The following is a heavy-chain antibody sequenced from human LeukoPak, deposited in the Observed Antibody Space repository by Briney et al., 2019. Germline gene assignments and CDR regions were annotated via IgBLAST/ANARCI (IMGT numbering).Heavy chain of an antibody. Sequence: GGSLRLSCAASGFTFSTYWMSWVRQAPGKGLEWVANIKQDGGEKFYADSVKGRFTISRDNSKNSVYLQMNGLRVEDTAVYYWARSPDGFDYWGQGTLVTVSS. D-gene: IGHD1-14*01. V-gene: IGHV3-7*01. J-gene: IGHJ4*02. CDR3: ARSPDGFDY. CDR2: IKQDGGEK. CDR1: GFTFSTYW.